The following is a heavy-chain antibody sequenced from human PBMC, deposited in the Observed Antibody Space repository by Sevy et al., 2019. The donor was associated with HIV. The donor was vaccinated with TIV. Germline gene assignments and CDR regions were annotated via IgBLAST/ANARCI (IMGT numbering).Heavy chain of an antibody. V-gene: IGHV3-7*01. Sequence: GGSLRLSCAASRFTFKTYWMSWVRQAPGKGLEWVGNIKEDGSAKYYADSVRGRFTISRDNAKNSLYLQMSSLSVEDMAVYYCARDSPGYGGYSYWGQGTLVTVSS. CDR1: RFTFKTYW. D-gene: IGHD1-26*01. J-gene: IGHJ4*01. CDR3: ARDSPGYGGYSY. CDR2: IKEDGSAK.